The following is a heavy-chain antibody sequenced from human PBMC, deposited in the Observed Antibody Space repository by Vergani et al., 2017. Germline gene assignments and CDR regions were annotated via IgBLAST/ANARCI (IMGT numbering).Heavy chain of an antibody. CDR2: INSEGSST. D-gene: IGHD1-26*01. CDR1: GFTFSSYW. V-gene: IGHV3-74*01. CDR3: ARAYGSYDWFDY. J-gene: IGHJ4*01. Sequence: EVQLVESGGGLVQPGGSLRLSCAASGFTFSSYWMHWVRQAPGKGLVWVSRINSEGSSTSYADSVKGRFSISRDNAKNTLYLQMNSLRVEDTAVYYCARAYGSYDWFDYWGQRTLVTVSS.